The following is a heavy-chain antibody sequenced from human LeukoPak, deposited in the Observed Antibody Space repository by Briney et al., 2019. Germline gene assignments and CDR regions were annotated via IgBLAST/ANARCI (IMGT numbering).Heavy chain of an antibody. Sequence: SETLSLTCTASGDSITNSNYYWGWVRQSPGRGLEWLGNIFYNGGPYYNPSFKSRVAISVDTSKNHFSLTLNAVTAADTAVYYCASYSGTYSAFEIWGQGTPVTVSS. CDR3: ASYSGTYSAFEI. D-gene: IGHD1-26*01. V-gene: IGHV4-39*07. J-gene: IGHJ3*02. CDR2: IFYNGGP. CDR1: GDSITNSNYY.